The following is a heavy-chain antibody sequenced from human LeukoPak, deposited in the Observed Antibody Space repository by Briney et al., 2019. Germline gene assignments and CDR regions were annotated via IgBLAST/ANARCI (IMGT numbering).Heavy chain of an antibody. D-gene: IGHD2-8*01. CDR3: ALIGSILDY. CDR1: GYTFTTYT. Sequence: ASVKVSCKASGYTFTTYTMNWVRQAPGQGLEWMGWINTNTGNPTYAQGFTGRFVFSLDTSVTTAYLQISSLKAEDTAVYYCALIGSILDYWGQGTLVTVSS. V-gene: IGHV7-4-1*02. CDR2: INTNTGNP. J-gene: IGHJ4*02.